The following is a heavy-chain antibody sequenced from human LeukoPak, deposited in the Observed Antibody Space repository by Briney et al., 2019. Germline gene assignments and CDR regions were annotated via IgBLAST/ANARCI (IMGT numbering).Heavy chain of an antibody. D-gene: IGHD1-1*01. CDR2: ISSSSSYI. CDR1: GFTFSIYS. J-gene: IGHJ4*02. Sequence: PGGSLRLSCAASGFTFSIYSMNWVGQAPGKGLEWVSSISSSSSYIYYTDSVKGRFTISRDNAKNSLSLQMNSLRAEDTAVYYCARDLRNWDGGAYFDYWGQGTLVTVSS. CDR3: ARDLRNWDGGAYFDY. V-gene: IGHV3-21*01.